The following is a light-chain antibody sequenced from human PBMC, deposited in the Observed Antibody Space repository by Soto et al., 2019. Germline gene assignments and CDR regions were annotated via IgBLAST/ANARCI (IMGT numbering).Light chain of an antibody. CDR1: QSVSSY. V-gene: IGKV3-11*01. Sequence: EIVLTPAPATLSLSPGERATLSCRASQSVSSYLAWYQQKPGQAPRLLIYDASNRATGIPARFSGSGSGTDFTLTISSLEPEDFAVYYCQQRSHWPRTFGQGNKVEIK. CDR2: DAS. CDR3: QQRSHWPRT. J-gene: IGKJ1*01.